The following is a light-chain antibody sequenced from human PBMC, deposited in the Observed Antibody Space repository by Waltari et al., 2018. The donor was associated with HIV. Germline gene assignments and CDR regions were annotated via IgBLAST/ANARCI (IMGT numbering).Light chain of an antibody. V-gene: IGLV2-14*01. Sequence: QSALTQPASVSGSPGQSITIPCTGTSRDVGGYNYVSWSQQHPGKAPKLMIYDVSTRPSGVSNRFSGSKSGNTASLTISGLQAEDETDYYCSSYTSSSTRVFGTGTKVTVL. CDR1: SRDVGGYNY. CDR3: SSYTSSSTRV. CDR2: DVS. J-gene: IGLJ1*01.